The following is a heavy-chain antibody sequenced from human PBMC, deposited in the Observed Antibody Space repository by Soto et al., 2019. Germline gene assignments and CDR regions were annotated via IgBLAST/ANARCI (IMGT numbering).Heavy chain of an antibody. J-gene: IGHJ4*02. CDR1: GFTFSSYA. CDR2: ISYDGSNK. Sequence: QVQLVESVGGVVQPGRSLRLSCAASGFTFSSYAMHWVRQAPGKGLEWVAVISYDGSNKYYADSVTGRFTISRDNSKNTLYLQMTSLRAEDTAVYYCARDPIARAAAYYFDYWGQGTLVTVSS. V-gene: IGHV3-30-3*01. D-gene: IGHD6-25*01. CDR3: ARDPIARAAAYYFDY.